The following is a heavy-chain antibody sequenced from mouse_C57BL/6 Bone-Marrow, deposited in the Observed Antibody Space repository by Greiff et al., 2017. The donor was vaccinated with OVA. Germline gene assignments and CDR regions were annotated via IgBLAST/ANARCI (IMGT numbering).Heavy chain of an antibody. J-gene: IGHJ3*01. CDR2: INPNNGGT. CDR1: GYTFTDYY. D-gene: IGHD1-1*01. Sequence: EVKLQQSGPELVKPGASVKISCKASGYTFTDYYMNWVKQSHGKSLEWIGDINPNNGGTSYNQKFKGKATLTVDKSSSTAYMELRSLTSEDSAVYYCARRYYGSRGAWFAYWGQGTLVTVSA. CDR3: ARRYYGSRGAWFAY. V-gene: IGHV1-26*01.